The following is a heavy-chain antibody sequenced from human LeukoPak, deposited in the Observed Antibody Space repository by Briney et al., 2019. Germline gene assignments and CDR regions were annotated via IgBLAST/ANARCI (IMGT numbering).Heavy chain of an antibody. J-gene: IGHJ4*02. V-gene: IGHV1-2*04. CDR3: ARAPLCSGGSCYSYDY. CDR2: INPNSGGT. Sequence: ASVKVSCKASGYTFTGYYMHWVRQAPGQGLEWMGWINPNSGGTNYAQKFQGWVTMTRDTSISTAYVELSRLRSDDTAVYYCARAPLCSGGSCYSYDYWGQGTLVTVSS. CDR1: GYTFTGYY. D-gene: IGHD2-15*01.